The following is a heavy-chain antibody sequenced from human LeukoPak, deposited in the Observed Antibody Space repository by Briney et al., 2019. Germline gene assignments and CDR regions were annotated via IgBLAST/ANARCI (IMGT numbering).Heavy chain of an antibody. CDR1: GFTFSNYG. CDR3: AKGPFPCIATPGCYFDY. Sequence: GRSLRLSCAASGFTFSNYGIYWVRQAPGKGLEWVGLISYDGNNKYYADSVKGRFTISRDNSKNTLYLQMNSLRAEDTAVYYCAKGPFPCIATPGCYFDYWGQGTLVTVSS. J-gene: IGHJ4*02. D-gene: IGHD6-13*01. CDR2: ISYDGNNK. V-gene: IGHV3-30*18.